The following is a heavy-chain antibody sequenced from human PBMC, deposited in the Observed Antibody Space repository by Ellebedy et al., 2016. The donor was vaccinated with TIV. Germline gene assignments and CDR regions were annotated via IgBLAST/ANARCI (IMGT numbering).Heavy chain of an antibody. CDR1: GFTFDDYA. CDR2: ISWNSGTI. D-gene: IGHD3-22*01. J-gene: IGHJ4*02. CDR3: AREAISYARSGYYFDY. V-gene: IGHV3-9*01. Sequence: SLKISCAASGFTFDDYAMHWVRQAPGKGLEWVSGISWNSGTIGSADSVKGRFTISRDNAKNSLYLQMNSLRAEDTAVYYCAREAISYARSGYYFDYWGQGTLVTVSS.